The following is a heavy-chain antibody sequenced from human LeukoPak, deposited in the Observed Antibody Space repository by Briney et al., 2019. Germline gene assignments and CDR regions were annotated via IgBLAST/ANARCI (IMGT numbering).Heavy chain of an antibody. CDR1: GGTFSSYA. Sequence: SVKVSCKASGGTFSSYAISWVRQAPGQGLEWLGRIIPIFGTANYAQKFQGRVTITTDESTSTAYMELSSLRSEDTAVYYCARDRYDILTGYYKDAYFDYWGQGTLVTVSS. CDR2: IIPIFGTA. CDR3: ARDRYDILTGYYKDAYFDY. V-gene: IGHV1-69*05. J-gene: IGHJ4*02. D-gene: IGHD3-9*01.